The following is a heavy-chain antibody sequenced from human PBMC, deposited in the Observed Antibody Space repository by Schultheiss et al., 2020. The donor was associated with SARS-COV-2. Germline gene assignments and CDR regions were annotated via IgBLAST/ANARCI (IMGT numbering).Heavy chain of an antibody. Sequence: ASVKVSCKASGYTFTSYDINWVRQAPGQGLEWMGWINPNSGGTNYAQKFQGRVTMTRDTSISTAYMELSRLRSDDTAVYYCARGRESQWYQLLWGYYYGMDVWGQGTTVTVSS. CDR3: ARGRESQWYQLLWGYYYGMDV. D-gene: IGHD2-2*01. V-gene: IGHV1-2*02. J-gene: IGHJ6*02. CDR1: GYTFTSYD. CDR2: INPNSGGT.